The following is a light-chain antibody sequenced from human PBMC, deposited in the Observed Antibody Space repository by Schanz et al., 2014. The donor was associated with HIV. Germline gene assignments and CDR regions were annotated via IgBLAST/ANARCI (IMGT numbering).Light chain of an antibody. CDR3: QSYDSSLSGLV. Sequence: QSVLTQPPSLSGAPGQRVSLSCNGTSSNIGAGYDVHWYQQFPGTAPKLLIFDDNSRPSGVPGRFSGSKSDTSASLAITGLQADDEADYYCQSYDSSLSGLVFGGGTKLTVL. CDR2: DDN. V-gene: IGLV1-40*01. J-gene: IGLJ2*01. CDR1: SSNIGAGYD.